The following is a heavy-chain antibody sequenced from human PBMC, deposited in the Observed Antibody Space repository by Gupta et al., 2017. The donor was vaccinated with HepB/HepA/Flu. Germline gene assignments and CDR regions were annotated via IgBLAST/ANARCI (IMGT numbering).Heavy chain of an antibody. CDR2: MNPNSGNT. J-gene: IGHJ4*02. CDR1: GYTFTSYD. Sequence: QVQLVQSGAEVKKPGASVKVSCKASGYTFTSYDINWVRQATGQGLEWMEWMNPNSGNTGYAQKFQGRVTMTRNTSISTAYMELSSLRSEDTAVYYCARGGPYYYDSSGYYWPGIYDYWGQGTLVTVSS. V-gene: IGHV1-8*01. CDR3: ARGGPYYYDSSGYYWPGIYDY. D-gene: IGHD3-22*01.